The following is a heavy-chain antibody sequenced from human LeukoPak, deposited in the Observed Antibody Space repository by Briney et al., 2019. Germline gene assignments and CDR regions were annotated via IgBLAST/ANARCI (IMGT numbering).Heavy chain of an antibody. CDR1: GFTFSSYS. V-gene: IGHV3-48*01. CDR2: ISSSSTI. D-gene: IGHD3-10*01. Sequence: GSLRLSCAASGFTFSSYSMNWVRQAPGKGLEWVSYISSSSTIYYADSVKGRFTISRDNAKNSLYLQMNSLRAEDTAVYYCARDKGSGSYYNYWYFDLWGRGTLVTVSS. CDR3: ARDKGSGSYYNYWYFDL. J-gene: IGHJ2*01.